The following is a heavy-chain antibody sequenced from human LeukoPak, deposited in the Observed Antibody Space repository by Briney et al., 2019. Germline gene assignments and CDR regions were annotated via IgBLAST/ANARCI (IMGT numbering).Heavy chain of an antibody. CDR1: GYTFSTSG. D-gene: IGHD3-10*01. CDR3: ARDRSSGTYYPNWFDP. V-gene: IGHV1-18*01. J-gene: IGHJ5*02. CDR2: ITSYNGNT. Sequence: ASVTVSCKASGYTFSTSGISWVRQAPGQGLEWMGWITSYNGNTNYAEKVRGRVTMTTDTSTSTAYMELRSLRSDDTAVYYCARDRSSGTYYPNWFDPWGQGTLVTVSS.